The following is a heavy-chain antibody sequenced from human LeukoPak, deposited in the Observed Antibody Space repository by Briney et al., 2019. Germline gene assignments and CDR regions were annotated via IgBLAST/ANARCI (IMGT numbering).Heavy chain of an antibody. CDR2: INPSGGIT. V-gene: IGHV1-46*01. CDR3: ARASPRIAVAGSYAFDI. J-gene: IGHJ3*02. Sequence: ASVKVSCKASGYSFTSYYMHWVRQAPGQGLEWMGIINPSGGITTYAQKFQGRVTMTRDTSTSTLYMELSSLRSEDTAVYYCARASPRIAVAGSYAFDIWGQGTMVTVSS. D-gene: IGHD6-19*01. CDR1: GYSFTSYY.